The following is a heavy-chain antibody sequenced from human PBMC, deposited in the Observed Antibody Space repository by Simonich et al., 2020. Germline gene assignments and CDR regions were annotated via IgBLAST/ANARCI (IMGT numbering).Heavy chain of an antibody. D-gene: IGHD3-9*01. CDR3: ARRRSGLVIDY. J-gene: IGHJ4*02. CDR2: INNSGRP. V-gene: IGHV4-34*01. Sequence: QVQLQQWGAGLLKPSETLSLTCAVYGGSFSGYYWSWSRQPPGKGLEWIGEINNSGRPNYTPSLKGRVTISEDTSKNQFSLKLSSVTAADTAVYYCARRRSGLVIDYWGQGTLVTVSS. CDR1: GGSFSGYY.